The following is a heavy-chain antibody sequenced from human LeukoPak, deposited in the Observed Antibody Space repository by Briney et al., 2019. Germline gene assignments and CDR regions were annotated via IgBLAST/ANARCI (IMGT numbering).Heavy chain of an antibody. CDR3: ARGVSARFDP. Sequence: SETLSLTCTVSDGSISSSSYFWGWIRQPPGKGLEWIGSIYYSGSTYYNPSLKSRVTISVDTSKNQFSLKLSSVTAADTAVYYCARGVSARFDPWGQGTLVTVSS. CDR1: DGSISSSSYF. V-gene: IGHV4-39*07. J-gene: IGHJ5*02. CDR2: IYYSGST.